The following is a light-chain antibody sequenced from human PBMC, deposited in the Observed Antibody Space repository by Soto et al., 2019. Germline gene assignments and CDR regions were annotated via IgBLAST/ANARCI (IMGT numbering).Light chain of an antibody. V-gene: IGLV2-23*02. CDR2: EVT. CDR3: CSDAGRSTYV. J-gene: IGLJ1*01. Sequence: QSALTQPASVSGSPGQSITISCTRTSSDVGSFNFVSWYQQYPGKAPKVLIYEVTKRPSGVSDRFSGSKSGNTASLTISGVQAEDEADYYCCSDAGRSTYVFGGGTKVTVL. CDR1: SSDVGSFNF.